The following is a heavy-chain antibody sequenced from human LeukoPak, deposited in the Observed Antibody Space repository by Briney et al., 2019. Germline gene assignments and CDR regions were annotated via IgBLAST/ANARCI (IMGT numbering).Heavy chain of an antibody. D-gene: IGHD2-8*02. Sequence: SETLSLTCTVSGGSISSYYWSWIRQPPGKGLEWIAYISDIGSINYNPSLKSRVTISLETSKNQFSPKLSSVTAADTAVYYCAGHHPRNTVDFWGQGTLVTVSS. CDR3: AGHHPRNTVDF. CDR1: GGSISSYY. CDR2: ISDIGSI. V-gene: IGHV4-59*08. J-gene: IGHJ4*02.